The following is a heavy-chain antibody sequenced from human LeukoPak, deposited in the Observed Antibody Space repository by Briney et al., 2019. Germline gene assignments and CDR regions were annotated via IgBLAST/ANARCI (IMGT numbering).Heavy chain of an antibody. D-gene: IGHD3-22*01. J-gene: IGHJ6*02. V-gene: IGHV3-30*14. Sequence: PGGSLRLSCAASGFTLSSYAMHWVRQAPGKGLERVAVISYDGSNKYYADSVKGRFTISRDNSKNTLYLQMNSLRAEATAVYYCARDNPYYYDSSLLQYYYGMDVWGQGTTVTVSS. CDR1: GFTLSSYA. CDR2: ISYDGSNK. CDR3: ARDNPYYYDSSLLQYYYGMDV.